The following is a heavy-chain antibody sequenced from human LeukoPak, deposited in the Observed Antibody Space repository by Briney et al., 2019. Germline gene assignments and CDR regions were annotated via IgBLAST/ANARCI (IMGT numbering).Heavy chain of an antibody. V-gene: IGHV1-69*04. CDR1: GGTFSSYA. J-gene: IGHJ4*02. Sequence: ASVKVSCKASGGTFSSYAISWVRQAPGQGLEWMGRIIPILGIANYAQKFQGRVTITADKSTSTAYMELSSLRSEDTAVYHCARDGSPYDYVWGSYRPLDYWGQGTLVTVSS. CDR2: IIPILGIA. D-gene: IGHD3-16*02. CDR3: ARDGSPYDYVWGSYRPLDY.